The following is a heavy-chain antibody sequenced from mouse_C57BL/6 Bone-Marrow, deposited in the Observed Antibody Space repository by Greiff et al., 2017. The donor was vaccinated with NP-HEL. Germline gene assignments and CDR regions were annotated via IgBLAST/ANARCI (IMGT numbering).Heavy chain of an antibody. Sequence: EVQLVESGEGLVKPGGSLKLSCAASGFTFSSYAMSWVRQTPEKRLEWVAYISSGGDYIYYADTVKGRFTLSSDNARNTLYLQMSSLKSEDTAMYYCTRIYYGSSYDYWGQGTTLTVSS. CDR3: TRIYYGSSYDY. V-gene: IGHV5-9-1*02. CDR1: GFTFSSYA. D-gene: IGHD1-1*01. J-gene: IGHJ2*01. CDR2: ISSGGDYI.